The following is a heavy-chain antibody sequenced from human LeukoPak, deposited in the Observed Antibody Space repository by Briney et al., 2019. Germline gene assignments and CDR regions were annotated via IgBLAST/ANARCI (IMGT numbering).Heavy chain of an antibody. Sequence: GGSLRLSCTGSGFTFRTYAFSWVRQAPGKRLEWVSATGSNGVTYYADSVKGRFTISGDNSKNALYLQMNGLRADDTAVYYCAQDENGSYLMWGQGTLVTVSS. CDR2: TGSNGVT. CDR1: GFTFRTYA. CDR3: AQDENGSYLM. J-gene: IGHJ4*02. D-gene: IGHD1-26*01. V-gene: IGHV3-23*01.